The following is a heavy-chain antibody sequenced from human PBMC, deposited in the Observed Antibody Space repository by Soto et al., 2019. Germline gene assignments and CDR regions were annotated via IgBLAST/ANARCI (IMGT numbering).Heavy chain of an antibody. CDR1: GFTFSSYS. V-gene: IGHV3-21*01. J-gene: IGHJ1*01. CDR3: ARDFSREYFQH. CDR2: ISSSSSYI. Sequence: GESLKISCAASGFTFSSYSMNWVRQAPGKGLEWVSSISSSSSYIYYADSVKGRFTISRDNAKNSLYLQMNSLRAEDTAVYYCARDFSREYFQHWGQGTLVTVSS.